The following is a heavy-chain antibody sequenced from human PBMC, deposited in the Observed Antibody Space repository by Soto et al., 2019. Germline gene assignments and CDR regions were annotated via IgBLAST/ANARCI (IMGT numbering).Heavy chain of an antibody. CDR3: AKDLRWGYY. CDR2: IYHSGST. J-gene: IGHJ4*02. Sequence: QVQLQESGPGLVKPSGTLSLSCAVSGGSISSSNWWSWVRQVPGKGLEWIGEIYHSGSTIYNPSLKSRVTISVDKSKNHFSLRLTPVTAADTAVYYCAKDLRWGYYWGQGPLVTVSS. D-gene: IGHD2-21*01. V-gene: IGHV4-4*02. CDR1: GGSISSSNW.